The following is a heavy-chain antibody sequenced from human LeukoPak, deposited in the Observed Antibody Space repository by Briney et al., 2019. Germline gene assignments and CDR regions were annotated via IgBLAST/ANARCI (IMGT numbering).Heavy chain of an antibody. CDR1: GGSFSGYY. Sequence: SETLSPTCAVYGGSFSGYYWSWIRQPPGKGLEWIGEINHSGSTNYNPSLKSRVTISLDTSKNHFSLKLTSVTAADTAVYYCASGDYDILTDWGQGTLVTVSS. J-gene: IGHJ4*02. D-gene: IGHD3-9*01. CDR3: ASGDYDILTD. V-gene: IGHV4-34*01. CDR2: INHSGST.